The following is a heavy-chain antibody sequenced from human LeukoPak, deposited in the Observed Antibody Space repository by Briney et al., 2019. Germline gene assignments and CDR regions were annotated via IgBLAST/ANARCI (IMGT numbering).Heavy chain of an antibody. V-gene: IGHV3-30-3*01. D-gene: IGHD3-16*01. CDR3: ARAEGLIAFDI. Sequence: PGGSLRLSCAASGFTFSSYAMHWVRQAPGKGLEWVAVISYDGSNKYYADSVKGRFTISRDNAKNSLYLQMNSLRAEDTAVYYCARAEGLIAFDIWGQGTMVTVSS. J-gene: IGHJ3*02. CDR1: GFTFSSYA. CDR2: ISYDGSNK.